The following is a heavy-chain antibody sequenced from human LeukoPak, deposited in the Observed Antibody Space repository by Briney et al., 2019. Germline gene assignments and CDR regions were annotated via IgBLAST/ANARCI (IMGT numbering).Heavy chain of an antibody. CDR1: GYTFTSYA. CDR3: AREEAVLGPFDAFDI. J-gene: IGHJ3*02. CDR2: INTNTGNP. D-gene: IGHD3-16*01. V-gene: IGHV7-4-1*02. Sequence: ASVKVSYKASGYTFTSYAMNWVRQAPGQGLEWMGWINTNTGNPTYAQGFTGRFVFSLDTSVSTAYLQISSLKAEDTAVYYCAREEAVLGPFDAFDIWGQGTMVTVSS.